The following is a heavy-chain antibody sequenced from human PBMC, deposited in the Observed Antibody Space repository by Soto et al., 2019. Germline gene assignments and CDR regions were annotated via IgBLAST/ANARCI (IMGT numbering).Heavy chain of an antibody. CDR2: IWYDGSNQ. CDR3: ARGGPYTYGTYYFDY. J-gene: IGHJ4*02. V-gene: IGHV3-33*01. Sequence: QVQLVESGGGVVQPGRSLRLSCAASGFTFSNYAMHWVRQAPGKGLEWVAVIWYDGSNQYYGDSVKGRFIISRDSSRDTLYLPMNSLTAEDKAVYLCARGGPYTYGTYYFDYWGQGTPVTVSS. D-gene: IGHD5-18*01. CDR1: GFTFSNYA.